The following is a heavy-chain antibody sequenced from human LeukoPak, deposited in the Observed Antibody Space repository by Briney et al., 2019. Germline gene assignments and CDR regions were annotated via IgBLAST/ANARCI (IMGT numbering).Heavy chain of an antibody. CDR2: FDPEDGET. Sequence: ASVKVSCKVSGYTLTELSMQWVRQAPGKGLEWMGGFDPEDGETIYAQKFQGRVTVTEDTSTDTAYMELSSLRSDDTAVYYCARDGMVRGVNLVWGQGTLVTVSS. CDR3: ARDGMVRGVNLV. D-gene: IGHD3-10*01. CDR1: GYTLTELS. J-gene: IGHJ4*02. V-gene: IGHV1-24*01.